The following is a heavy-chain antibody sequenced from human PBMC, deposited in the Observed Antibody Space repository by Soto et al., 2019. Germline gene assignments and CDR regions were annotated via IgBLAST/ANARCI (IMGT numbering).Heavy chain of an antibody. CDR2: IIPITGPA. Sequence: VQLVQSGAEVKKPGSSVKVSCKASGGTFSSYVISWVRQAPGQGLEWMGGIIPITGPAHYAQKFQGRVTITADESTSTAYMELNSLRSEDTAVFSGATGGGSSWAMDVWGQGTTVTVSS. J-gene: IGHJ6*02. V-gene: IGHV1-69*12. CDR1: GGTFSSYV. CDR3: ATGGGSSWAMDV. D-gene: IGHD2-15*01.